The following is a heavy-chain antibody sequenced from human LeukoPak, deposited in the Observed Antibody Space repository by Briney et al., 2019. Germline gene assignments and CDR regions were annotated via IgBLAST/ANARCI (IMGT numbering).Heavy chain of an antibody. CDR1: GGSISSYF. V-gene: IGHV4-59*01. Sequence: SETLSLTCTVSGGSISSYFWSWIRQPPGKGLEWIGYIYYSGSTKYNPSLKSRVTISVDTSKNQFSLKLSSVTAADTAVYYCARGGTTVTPGLLWFDPWGQGTLVTVSS. CDR3: ARGGTTVTPGLLWFDP. D-gene: IGHD4-17*01. CDR2: IYYSGST. J-gene: IGHJ5*02.